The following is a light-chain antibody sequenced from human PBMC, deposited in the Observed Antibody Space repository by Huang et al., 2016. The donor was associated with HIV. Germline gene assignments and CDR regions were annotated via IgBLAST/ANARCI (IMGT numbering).Light chain of an antibody. CDR2: LGS. CDR3: MQALQTPFT. V-gene: IGKV2-28*01. J-gene: IGKJ3*01. CDR1: PSLLHSNGYNY. Sequence: DIVMTQSPLSLPVSPGEPVSISCRSNPSLLHSNGYNYLDLYLQKPGQSPQLVIYLGSNRASGVPDRFRGSGSGTDFTLSITRVEAEDVGVYFCMQALQTPFTFGPGTKVDIK.